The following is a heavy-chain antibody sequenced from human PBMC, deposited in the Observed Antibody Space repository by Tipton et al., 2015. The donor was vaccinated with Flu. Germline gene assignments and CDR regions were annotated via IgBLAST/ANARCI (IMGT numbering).Heavy chain of an antibody. J-gene: IGHJ4*02. D-gene: IGHD4-11*01. CDR2: ISSSGSTI. CDR1: GFTFSDYY. V-gene: IGHV3-11*01. CDR3: ARQLGKATVTTYY. Sequence: GSLRLSCAASGFTFSDYYMSWIRQAPGKGLEWVSYISSSGSTIYYADSVKGRFTISRDNAKNSLYLQMKSLRAEDTAVYYCARQLGKATVTTYYWGQGTLVTVSS.